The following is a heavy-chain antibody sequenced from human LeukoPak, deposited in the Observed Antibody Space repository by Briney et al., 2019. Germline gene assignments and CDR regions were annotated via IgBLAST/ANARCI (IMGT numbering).Heavy chain of an antibody. V-gene: IGHV4-39*01. CDR3: ASTPLGATRPFDY. CDR2: IYYSGTT. Sequence: SETLSLTSTVSGGSMSSGTYYWGWIRQPPGKGLEWIGTIYYSGTTYYNPSLKSRVTISIDTSKNQFSLKLSSVTAADTAVYYCASTPLGATRPFDYWGQGTLVTVSS. J-gene: IGHJ4*02. D-gene: IGHD5-12*01. CDR1: GGSMSSGTYY.